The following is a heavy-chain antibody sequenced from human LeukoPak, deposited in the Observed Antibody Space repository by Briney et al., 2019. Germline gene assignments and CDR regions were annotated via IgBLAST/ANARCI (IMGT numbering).Heavy chain of an antibody. J-gene: IGHJ4*02. D-gene: IGHD4-17*01. CDR1: GYTFTGYY. CDR2: INPNSGGT. CDR3: ARSFNYGDYGDY. Sequence: ASVKVSCKASGYTFTGYYMHWLRQAPGQGLEWMGWINPNSGGTNYAQKFQGRVTMTRDTSISTAYMELSRLRSDDTAVYYCARSFNYGDYGDYWGQGTLVTVSS. V-gene: IGHV1-2*02.